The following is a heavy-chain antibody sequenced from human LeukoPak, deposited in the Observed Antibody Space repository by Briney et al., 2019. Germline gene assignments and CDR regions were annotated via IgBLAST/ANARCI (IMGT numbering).Heavy chain of an antibody. CDR3: AKQGRDWLRDYYYYMDV. J-gene: IGHJ6*03. CDR1: GFTFSDYG. CDR2: ISGRGGGT. Sequence: PGGSLRLSCAASGFTFSDYGMSWVRQAPGKGLEWVSTISGRGGGTYSADSVKGRFTISRDNSKNTVYLQMNSLRAEDTAVYCCAKQGRDWLRDYYYYMDVWGKGTTVTISS. D-gene: IGHD3-9*01. V-gene: IGHV3-23*01.